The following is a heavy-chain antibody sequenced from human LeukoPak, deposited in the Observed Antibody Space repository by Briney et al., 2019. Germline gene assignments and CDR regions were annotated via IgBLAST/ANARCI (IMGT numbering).Heavy chain of an antibody. V-gene: IGHV3-23*01. CDR3: AKDLAGSGYYYVPSDY. CDR2: ISGSGGST. Sequence: GGSLRLSCAASGFTVSSNYMSWVRQAPGKGLEWVSAISGSGGSTYYADSVKGRFTISRDNSKNTLYLQMNSLRAEDTAVYYCAKDLAGSGYYYVPSDYWGQGTLVTVSS. CDR1: GFTVSSNY. D-gene: IGHD3-22*01. J-gene: IGHJ4*02.